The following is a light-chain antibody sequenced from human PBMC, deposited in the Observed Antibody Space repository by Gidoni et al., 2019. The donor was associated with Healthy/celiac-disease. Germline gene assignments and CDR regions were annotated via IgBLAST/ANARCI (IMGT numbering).Light chain of an antibody. CDR3: QQSYSTHLT. Sequence: DIQMTQSPSSLSASVGDRVTIPCRASQSISSYLNWYQQKPGKAPKLLIYAESSLQSGVPSRFSGSGSGTDFTLTISSLQPEDFATYYCQQSYSTHLTFGGGTKVEIK. J-gene: IGKJ4*01. CDR2: AES. CDR1: QSISSY. V-gene: IGKV1-39*01.